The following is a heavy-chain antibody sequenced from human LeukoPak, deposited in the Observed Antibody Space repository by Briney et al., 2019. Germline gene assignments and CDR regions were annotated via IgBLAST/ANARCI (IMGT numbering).Heavy chain of an antibody. CDR1: GFTVSNNY. V-gene: IGHV3-53*05. Sequence: GGSLRLSCAASGFTVSNNYMSWVRQAPGKGLEWVSVFYSGGSTYYADSVKGRFTISRDNAKNSLYLQMNSLRAEDTALYYCAKGDSMASSLDYWGQGTLVTVSS. D-gene: IGHD6-13*01. J-gene: IGHJ4*02. CDR2: FYSGGST. CDR3: AKGDSMASSLDY.